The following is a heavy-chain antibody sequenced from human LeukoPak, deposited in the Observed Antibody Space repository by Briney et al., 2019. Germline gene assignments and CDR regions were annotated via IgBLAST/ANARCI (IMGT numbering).Heavy chain of an antibody. CDR1: GGSISGYY. D-gene: IGHD3-22*01. CDR3: ARNGYYSIDY. CDR2: IYSSGST. J-gene: IGHJ4*02. Sequence: SETLSLTCTVSGGSISGYYWSWIRQPPGKGLEWIGYIYSSGSTNYNPSPKSRVTVSVDTSKNQFSLKLTSVTAADTAVYYCARNGYYSIDYWGQGTLVTVSS. V-gene: IGHV4-59*08.